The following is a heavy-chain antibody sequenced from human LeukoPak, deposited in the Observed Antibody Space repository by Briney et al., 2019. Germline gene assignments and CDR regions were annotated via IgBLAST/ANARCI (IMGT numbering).Heavy chain of an antibody. D-gene: IGHD3-10*01. CDR2: INPNSGGT. Sequence: ASVKVSCKASGYTFTGYYMHWVRQAPGQGLEWMGWINPNSGGTNYAQKFQGRVTMTRDTSISTAYMELSRLRSDDTAVYYCARVPSRITMVRGVINWFDPWGQGTLVTVSS. J-gene: IGHJ5*02. CDR1: GYTFTGYY. V-gene: IGHV1-2*02. CDR3: ARVPSRITMVRGVINWFDP.